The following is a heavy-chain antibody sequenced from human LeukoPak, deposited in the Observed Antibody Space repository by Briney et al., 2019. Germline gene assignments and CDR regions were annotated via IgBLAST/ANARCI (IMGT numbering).Heavy chain of an antibody. Sequence: PSETLSLTCTVSGGSISSSSYYWGWIRQPPGKGLEWIGSIYYSGSTYYNPSLKSRVTISVDTSKNQFSLKLSSVTAADTAVYYCARPYDSSGYYRYGMDVWGQGTTVTVSS. CDR3: ARPYDSSGYYRYGMDV. J-gene: IGHJ6*02. CDR2: IYYSGST. CDR1: GGSISSSSYY. D-gene: IGHD3-22*01. V-gene: IGHV4-39*01.